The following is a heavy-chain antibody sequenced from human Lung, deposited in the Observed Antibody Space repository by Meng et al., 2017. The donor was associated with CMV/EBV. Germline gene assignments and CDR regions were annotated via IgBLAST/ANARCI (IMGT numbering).Heavy chain of an antibody. CDR2: MYYSGDT. CDR3: TRSHFGVVINISYFDY. CDR1: SGSTRSSDYY. Sequence: LXCIVSSGSTRSSDYYWGWIRQPPGKGLEWIGSMYYSGDTYYNLSLKRRVLIAVDTSKNQFSLKLSSVTAADTAVYYCTRSHFGVVINISYFDYXGPGALVTVSS. J-gene: IGHJ4*02. D-gene: IGHD3-3*01. V-gene: IGHV4-39*07.